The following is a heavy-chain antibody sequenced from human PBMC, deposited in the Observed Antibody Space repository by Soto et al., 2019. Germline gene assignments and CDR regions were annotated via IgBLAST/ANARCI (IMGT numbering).Heavy chain of an antibody. J-gene: IGHJ4*02. D-gene: IGHD2-2*02. CDR1: GLSFSDYS. V-gene: IGHV3-11*06. CDR2: ISRGGGDT. CDR3: TRGGRSTSYYREF. Sequence: VQLVESGGGLVKPGGSLRLSCAASGLSFSDYSMTWIRQAPGKGPEWVARISRGGGDTEYADTVKGRFTISRDNAKNTLYLQMDSMRAEDTAVYYCTRGGRSTSYYREFWGQGTLVTVSS.